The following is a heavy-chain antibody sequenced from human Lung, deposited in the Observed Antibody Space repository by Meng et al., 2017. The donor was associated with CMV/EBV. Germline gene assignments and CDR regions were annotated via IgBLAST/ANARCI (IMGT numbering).Heavy chain of an antibody. V-gene: IGHV4-30-4*08. Sequence: SETLSLXCTVSGVSIRSSTYYWSWIRQSPGRGLEWIGYIAYSGSTYYNPSLSSRLTISMDTSMNQFSLRLTSMAVTDTAVYYCARGGNLPITTSNCFDPWGQGTLVTVSS. CDR1: GVSIRSSTYY. J-gene: IGHJ5*02. CDR2: IAYSGST. CDR3: ARGGNLPITTSNCFDP. D-gene: IGHD3-16*01.